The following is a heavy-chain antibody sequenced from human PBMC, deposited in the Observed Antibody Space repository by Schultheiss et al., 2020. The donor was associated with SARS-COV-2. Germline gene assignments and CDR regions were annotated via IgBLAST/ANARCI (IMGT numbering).Heavy chain of an antibody. J-gene: IGHJ6*03. CDR2: IYPGDSDT. D-gene: IGHD6-6*01. V-gene: IGHV5-51*01. CDR1: GYSFTSYW. CDR3: ARLPDSSRHYYYYMDV. Sequence: GESLKISCKGSGYSFTSYWIGWVRQMPGKGLEWMGIIYPGDSDTRYSPSFQGQVTISADKSISTAYLQWSSLKASDTAMYYCARLPDSSRHYYYYMDVWGKGTTVTVSS.